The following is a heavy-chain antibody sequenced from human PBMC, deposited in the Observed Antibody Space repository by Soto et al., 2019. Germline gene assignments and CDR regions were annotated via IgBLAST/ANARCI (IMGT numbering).Heavy chain of an antibody. Sequence: PSETLSLTCTVSGGSISTYYWSWVRRPPGKGLEWIGYVYYSGSTNYNPSPKSRVTMSVDTSKNQFSLKLKSVTAADTGIYYCARGRFWSGYAGYFDYWGQGTLVTVSS. CDR3: ARGRFWSGYAGYFDY. J-gene: IGHJ4*02. CDR2: VYYSGST. CDR1: GGSISTYY. D-gene: IGHD3-3*01. V-gene: IGHV4-59*01.